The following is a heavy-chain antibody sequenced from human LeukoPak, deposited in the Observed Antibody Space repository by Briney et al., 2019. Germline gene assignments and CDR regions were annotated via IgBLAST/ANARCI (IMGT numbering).Heavy chain of an antibody. D-gene: IGHD5-18*01. CDR3: ARAPGPQLWLVGAFDI. V-gene: IGHV4-34*01. CDR2: INHSGST. Sequence: SETLSLTCAVYGGSFSGYYWSWIRQPPGKGLEWIGEINHSGSTNYNPSLKSRVTISVDTSKNQFSLKLGSVTAADTAVYYCARAPGPQLWLVGAFDIWGQGTMVTVSS. J-gene: IGHJ3*02. CDR1: GGSFSGYY.